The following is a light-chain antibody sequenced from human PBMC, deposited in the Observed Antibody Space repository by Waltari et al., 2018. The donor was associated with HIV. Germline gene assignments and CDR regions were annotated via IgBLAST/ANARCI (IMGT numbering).Light chain of an antibody. CDR2: GNN. CDR1: RPNLRTQQ. J-gene: IGLJ3*02. Sequence: QSVCTHPPSVSAARGQRVTITSPGSRPNLRTQQLSLYKQLPGTAPKLLIYGNNNRRTGIPDRFSASKSGTSPTLGITGLQTGDEADYYCGTWDSSLSAGVFGGGTKLTVL. V-gene: IGLV1-51*01. CDR3: GTWDSSLSAGV.